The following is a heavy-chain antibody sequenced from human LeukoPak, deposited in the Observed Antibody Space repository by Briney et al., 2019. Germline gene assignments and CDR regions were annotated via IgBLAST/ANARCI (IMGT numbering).Heavy chain of an antibody. J-gene: IGHJ4*02. CDR2: IYNSGIT. D-gene: IGHD2/OR15-2a*01. CDR3: ARDHEGPFAHGSTDY. Sequence: SETLSLTCTVSGGSISSGNYYWSWIRQPAGKGLEYIGRIYNSGITNYNPSLKSRVTISVDTSKNQFSLKLSSVTAADTAVYYCARDHEGPFAHGSTDYWGQGTLVTVSS. CDR1: GGSISSGNYY. V-gene: IGHV4-61*02.